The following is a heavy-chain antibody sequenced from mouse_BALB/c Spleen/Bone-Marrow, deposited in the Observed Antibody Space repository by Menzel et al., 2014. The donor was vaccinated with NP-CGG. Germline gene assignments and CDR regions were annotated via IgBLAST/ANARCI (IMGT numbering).Heavy chain of an antibody. V-gene: IGHV5-4*02. J-gene: IGHJ4*01. CDR2: ISDDGGNT. D-gene: IGHD4-1*01. CDR3: ARETGPRAMDY. Sequence: EVKVVESGGGLVKPGGSLKLSCAASGFTFSDYYMFWVRQTPEKRLEWVATISDDGGNTYYRDSVKGRFTISGDNAKNKLNLQMSSLKSEDTAAYHCARETGPRAMDYWGQGTSVTVSS. CDR1: GFTFSDYY.